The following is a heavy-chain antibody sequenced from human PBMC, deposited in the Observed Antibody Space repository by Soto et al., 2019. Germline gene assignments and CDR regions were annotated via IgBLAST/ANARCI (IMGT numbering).Heavy chain of an antibody. D-gene: IGHD6-19*01. CDR3: ARARIAVAGNFDY. Sequence: ASVKVSCKASGFTFGSFGVTWVRQAPGQGLEWMGWISAYTGDTTYSQNFQGRVSITTDTSTNTASMELRSLRSEDTAVYFCARARIAVAGNFDYWGQGTLVTVSS. CDR1: GFTFGSFG. CDR2: ISAYTGDT. J-gene: IGHJ4*02. V-gene: IGHV1-18*01.